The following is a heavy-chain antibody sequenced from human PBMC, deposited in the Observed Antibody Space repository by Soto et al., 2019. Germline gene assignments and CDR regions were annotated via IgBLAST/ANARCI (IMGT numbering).Heavy chain of an antibody. CDR2: ISAYNSNT. Sequence: ASVKVSCKASGYTFTSYGISWVRQAPGQGLEWMGWISAYNSNTNYAQKLQGRVTMTTDTSTSTAYMELRSLRSDDTAVYYCARGHFDFVWGSRSGETYFSGMEVWGQGTTVTVSS. J-gene: IGHJ6*02. D-gene: IGHD3-16*01. CDR3: ARGHFDFVWGSRSGETYFSGMEV. V-gene: IGHV1-18*01. CDR1: GYTFTSYG.